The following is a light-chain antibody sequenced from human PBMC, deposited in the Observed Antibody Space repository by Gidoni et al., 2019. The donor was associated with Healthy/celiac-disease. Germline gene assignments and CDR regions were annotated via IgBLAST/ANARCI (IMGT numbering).Light chain of an antibody. CDR1: QSISSS. CDR2: AAS. J-gene: IGKJ1*01. Sequence: DIQMTQSPSSLSASVGDRVTITCRASQSISSSFNWYQQKPGKAPKLLIYAASSLQSGVPSRFSGSGSGTDFTLTISSLQPEDFATYYCQQSYSTPRTFXXXTKVEIK. V-gene: IGKV1-39*01. CDR3: QQSYSTPRT.